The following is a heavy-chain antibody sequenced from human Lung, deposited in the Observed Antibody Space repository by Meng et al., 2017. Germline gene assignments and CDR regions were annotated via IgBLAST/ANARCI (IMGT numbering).Heavy chain of an antibody. CDR1: GYTFTKYY. D-gene: IGHD3-10*01. CDR2: IDPSGGGT. Sequence: QVQLVQSGAEVKRPGASVNISCRASGYTFTKYYVHWMRQAPGQGLEWMGVIDPSGGGTTYEQKFQGRVTMTRDTFTSTVYMGLSGLRSEDTAVYYCAAYGSGREAFFDNWGQGTLVTVSS. CDR3: AAYGSGREAFFDN. V-gene: IGHV1-46*01. J-gene: IGHJ4*02.